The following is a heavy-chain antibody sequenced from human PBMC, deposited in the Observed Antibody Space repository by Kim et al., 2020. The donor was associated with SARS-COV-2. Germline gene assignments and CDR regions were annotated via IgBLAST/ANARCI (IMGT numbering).Heavy chain of an antibody. D-gene: IGHD3-3*01. J-gene: IGHJ4*02. V-gene: IGHV3-33*01. Sequence: GGSLRLSCAASGFTFSSYGMHWVRQAPGKGLEWVAVIWYDGSNKYYADSVKGRFTISRDNSKNTLYLQMNSLRAEDTAVYYCARGGRFWSGYQYYFDYWGQGTLVTVSS. CDR1: GFTFSSYG. CDR2: IWYDGSNK. CDR3: ARGGRFWSGYQYYFDY.